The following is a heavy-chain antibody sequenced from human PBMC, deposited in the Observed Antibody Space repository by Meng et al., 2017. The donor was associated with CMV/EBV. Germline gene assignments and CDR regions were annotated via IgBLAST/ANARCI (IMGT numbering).Heavy chain of an antibody. CDR1: GFPFSPYT. D-gene: IGHD2-2*01. Sequence: GESLKISCAASGFPFSPYTIHWVRQAPGKGLEWVALISSDGSTKDYADSVKGRFTITRDNSKTTLPLLKNSRRNEDTAEYYCAGGGGFCGVAGCYGIDYWGQGTVVTVSS. J-gene: IGHJ4*02. V-gene: IGHV3-30-3*01. CDR2: ISSDGSTK. CDR3: AGGGGFCGVAGCYGIDY.